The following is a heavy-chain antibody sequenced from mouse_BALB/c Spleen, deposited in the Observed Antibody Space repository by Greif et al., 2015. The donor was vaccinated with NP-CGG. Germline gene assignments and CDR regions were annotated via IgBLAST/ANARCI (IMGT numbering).Heavy chain of an antibody. CDR1: GFSLTGYG. CDR3: ARVSSGYGFAY. Sequence: VKLVESGPGLVAPSQSLSITCTVSGFSLTGYGVNWVRRPPGKGLEWLGMIWGDGSTDYNSALKSRLSISKDNSKSQVFLKMNSLQTDDTARYYCARVSSGYGFAYWGQGTLVTVSA. CDR2: IWGDGST. J-gene: IGHJ3*01. V-gene: IGHV2-6-7*01. D-gene: IGHD3-1*01.